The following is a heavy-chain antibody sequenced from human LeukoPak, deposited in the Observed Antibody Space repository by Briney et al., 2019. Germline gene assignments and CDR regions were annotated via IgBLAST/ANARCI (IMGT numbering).Heavy chain of an antibody. CDR3: ARHERDGYNHGGADY. V-gene: IGHV4-39*01. Sequence: SETLPLTCTVSGGSISSSSYYWGWIRQPPGKGLEWIGSIYYSGSTYYNPSLKSRVTISVDTSKNQFSLKLSSVTAADTAVHYCARHERDGYNHGGADYWGQGTLVTVSS. J-gene: IGHJ4*02. CDR1: GGSISSSSYY. D-gene: IGHD5-24*01. CDR2: IYYSGST.